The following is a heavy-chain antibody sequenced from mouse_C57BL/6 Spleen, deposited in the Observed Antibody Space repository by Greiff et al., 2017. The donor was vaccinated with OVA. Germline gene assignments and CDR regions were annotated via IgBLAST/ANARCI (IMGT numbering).Heavy chain of an antibody. J-gene: IGHJ2*01. CDR1: GFTFTTYP. Sequence: VKLMESGAELVKPGASVKMSCKASGFTFTTYPIEWMKQNHGKSLEWIGNFHPYNDDTKYNEKFKGKATLTVEKSSSTVYLELSRLTSDDSAIYYCARRTTVVEDYFDYWGQGTTLTVSS. CDR3: ARRTTVVEDYFDY. D-gene: IGHD1-1*01. V-gene: IGHV1-47*01. CDR2: FHPYNDDT.